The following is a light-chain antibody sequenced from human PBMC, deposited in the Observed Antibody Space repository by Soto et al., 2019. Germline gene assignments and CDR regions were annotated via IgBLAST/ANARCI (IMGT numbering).Light chain of an antibody. CDR1: QSVLYSSNNKNY. CDR2: WAS. Sequence: DIVMTQSPDPLAVSLGERATINCKSSQSVLYSSNNKNYLAWYQHKPGQPPKLLIYWASTRESGVPGRFGGSGSGTDFTLTISSLQAEDVAVYYCQQYYSTPWTFGQGTKVEIK. CDR3: QQYYSTPWT. J-gene: IGKJ1*01. V-gene: IGKV4-1*01.